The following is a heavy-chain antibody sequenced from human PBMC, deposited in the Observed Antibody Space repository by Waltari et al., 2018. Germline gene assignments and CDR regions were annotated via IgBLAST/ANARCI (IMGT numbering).Heavy chain of an antibody. CDR3: ARHNTADYWYCDL. V-gene: IGHV3-9*01. CDR1: GFTFDDYA. J-gene: IGHJ2*01. D-gene: IGHD4-17*01. Sequence: EVQLVESGGGLVQPGRSLRLSCAASGFTFDDYAMHWVRQAPGKGLERVSGISWNSGSIGYADSVKGRFTISRDNAKNSLYLQMNSLRAEDTAVYYCARHNTADYWYCDLWGRGTLVTVSS. CDR2: ISWNSGSI.